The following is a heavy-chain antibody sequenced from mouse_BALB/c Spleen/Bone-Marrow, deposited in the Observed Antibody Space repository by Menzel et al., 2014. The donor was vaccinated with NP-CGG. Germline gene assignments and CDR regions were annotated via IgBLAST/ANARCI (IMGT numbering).Heavy chain of an antibody. CDR3: ARYYGNYFDY. CDR2: MYYSGTI. D-gene: IGHD2-1*01. V-gene: IGHV3-5*02. J-gene: IGHJ2*01. CDR1: GISITTGNYR. Sequence: ESGPGLVKPSQTVSLTCTVTGISITTGNYRWSRIRQFPGNKLEWIGYMYYSGTITYNPSLTSRTTITRDTSKNQIFLEMNSLTAEDTATYYCARYYGNYFDYWGQGTTLTVSS.